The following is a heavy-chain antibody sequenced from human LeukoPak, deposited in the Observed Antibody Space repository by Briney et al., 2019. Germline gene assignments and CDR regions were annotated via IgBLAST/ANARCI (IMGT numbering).Heavy chain of an antibody. CDR2: ISAYNGNT. CDR1: GYTFTSYG. D-gene: IGHD5-18*01. V-gene: IGHV1-18*01. CDR3: ATVRRGYSYGLNHFDY. J-gene: IGHJ4*02. Sequence: GASVKVSCKASGYTFTSYGISWVRQAPGQGLEWMGWISAYNGNTNYAQKLQGRVTMTTDTSTSTAYMELRSLRSEDTAVYYCATVRRGYSYGLNHFDYWGQGTLVTVSS.